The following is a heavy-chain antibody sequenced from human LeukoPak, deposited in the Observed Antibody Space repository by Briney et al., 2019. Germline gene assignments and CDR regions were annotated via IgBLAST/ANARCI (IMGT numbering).Heavy chain of an antibody. CDR1: GYTFSDHY. J-gene: IGHJ5*02. V-gene: IGHV1-18*04. CDR3: ARDREQQLVLGGPFDP. Sequence: RASVKVSCKTSGYTFSDHYVQWLRQAPGQGLEWMGWISAYNGNTNYAQKLQGRVTMTTDTSTSTAYMELRSLRSDDTAVYYCARDREQQLVLGGPFDPWGQGTLVTVSS. D-gene: IGHD6-13*01. CDR2: ISAYNGNT.